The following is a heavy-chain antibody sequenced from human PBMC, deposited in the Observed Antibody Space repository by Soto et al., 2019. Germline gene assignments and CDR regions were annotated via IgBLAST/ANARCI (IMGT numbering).Heavy chain of an antibody. CDR3: ARGGSSNWLRIFHQ. J-gene: IGHJ3*01. CDR2: IYHDGST. V-gene: IGHV4-4*03. Sequence: PETLSLTCAVSGASIRTINWWSWVRQPPGMGLEWSGEIYHDGSTNYNPSLKSRISISLDKSKNEFSLKLSSVTAADTAVYYCARGGSSNWLRIFHQWGQGTMVTVSS. D-gene: IGHD6-13*01. CDR1: GASIRTINW.